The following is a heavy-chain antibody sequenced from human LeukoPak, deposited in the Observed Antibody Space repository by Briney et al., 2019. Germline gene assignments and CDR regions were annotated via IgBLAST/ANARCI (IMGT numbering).Heavy chain of an antibody. V-gene: IGHV5-51*01. D-gene: IGHD3-10*01. CDR2: IYPGDSDT. J-gene: IGHJ4*02. CDR3: ARVAKYYYGSGSYRPHYFDY. CDR1: GYSFTSYW. Sequence: GESLKISCKGSGYSFTSYWIGWVRQMPGKGLEWMGIIYPGDSDTRYSPSFQGQVTISADKSISTAYLQWSSLKVSDTAMYYCARVAKYYYGSGSYRPHYFDYWGQGTLVTVSS.